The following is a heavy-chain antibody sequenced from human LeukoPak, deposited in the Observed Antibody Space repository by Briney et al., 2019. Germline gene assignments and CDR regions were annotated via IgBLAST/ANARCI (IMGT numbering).Heavy chain of an antibody. CDR3: ARSGGTRLYFDY. V-gene: IGHV3-30-3*01. CDR1: GFTFSSYA. Sequence: GGSLRLSCAASGFTFSSYAMHWVRQAPGKGLEWVAVISYDGSNKYYADSVKGRFTISRDNSKNTLYLQMNSLRAEDTAVYYCARSGGTRLYFDYWGQGTLVTVSS. J-gene: IGHJ4*02. CDR2: ISYDGSNK. D-gene: IGHD1-26*01.